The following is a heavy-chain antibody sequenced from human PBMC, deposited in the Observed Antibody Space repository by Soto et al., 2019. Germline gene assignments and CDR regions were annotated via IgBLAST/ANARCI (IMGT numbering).Heavy chain of an antibody. CDR2: ISPHNGKT. CDR3: ARRPSADWFDP. J-gene: IGHJ5*02. D-gene: IGHD2-2*01. V-gene: IGHV1-18*01. Sequence: QVQLVQSGAEVKKPGASVRVSCKASGYTFTNYGITWVRQAPGQGLEWMGWISPHNGKTHYAQNLQGRVTMTTDTSTSTASMVLRSLRSDDTAIYYCARRPSADWFDPWGQGTLVTVSS. CDR1: GYTFTNYG.